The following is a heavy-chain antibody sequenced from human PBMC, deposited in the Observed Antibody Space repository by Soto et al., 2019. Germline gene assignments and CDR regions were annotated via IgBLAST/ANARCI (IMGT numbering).Heavy chain of an antibody. D-gene: IGHD6-13*01. J-gene: IGHJ2*01. CDR3: ARTIVAAGGRRYFDL. CDR2: INSSSSYT. V-gene: IGHV3-11*05. Sequence: QVQLVESGGGLVKPGGSLRLSCAASGFTFSDYYMSWIRQAPGQGLEWVSYINSSSSYTNYADSVKGRFTISRDNAKNSLYRQMNSLRAEDTAVYYCARTIVAAGGRRYFDLWGRGTLVTVSS. CDR1: GFTFSDYY.